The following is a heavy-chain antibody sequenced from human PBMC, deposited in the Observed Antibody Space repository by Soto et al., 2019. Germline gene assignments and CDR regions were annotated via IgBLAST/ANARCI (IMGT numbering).Heavy chain of an antibody. V-gene: IGHV1-18*01. CDR1: GYPFSSIG. D-gene: IGHD3-10*01. J-gene: IGHJ4*02. CDR3: ARALDGSGNYYTDY. CDR2: ISPYNRNT. Sequence: ASVKVSCKASGYPFSSIGISWVRQAPGQGLEWMGWISPYNRNTYYAQRLQGRVTMTTDTSTSTAYMELRSLRSDDTAMYFCARALDGSGNYYTDYWGQGTLVTVSS.